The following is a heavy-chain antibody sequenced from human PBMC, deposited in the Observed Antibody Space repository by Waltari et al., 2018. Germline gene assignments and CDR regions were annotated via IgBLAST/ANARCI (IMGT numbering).Heavy chain of an antibody. CDR1: GDSMSENYW. D-gene: IGHD2-15*01. J-gene: IGHJ4*02. CDR3: ARDRGRGLYFDS. V-gene: IGHV4-4*02. CDR2: IHRSGRT. Sequence: QLQLQQSGPGLVKPSESLTPTCGPFGDSMSENYWWSWVRQSPEKGLEWIGQIHRSGRTYYNPALESRVSVSMDTSNNKFFLKLSSAIAADTAVYYCARDRGRGLYFDSWGQGTLVTVSP.